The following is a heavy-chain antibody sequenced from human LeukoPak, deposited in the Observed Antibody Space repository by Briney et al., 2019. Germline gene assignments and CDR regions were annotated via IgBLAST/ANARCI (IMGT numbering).Heavy chain of an antibody. CDR3: AGGRYGGNREYYFDY. V-gene: IGHV4-59*01. CDR1: GGSISSYY. CDR2: IYYSGST. J-gene: IGHJ4*02. Sequence: SETLSLTCTVSGGSISSYYWSWIRQPPGKGLEWIGYIYYSGSTNYNPSLKSRVTISVDTSKNQFSLKLSSVTAADTAVYYCAGGRYGGNREYYFDYWGQGTLVTVSS. D-gene: IGHD4-23*01.